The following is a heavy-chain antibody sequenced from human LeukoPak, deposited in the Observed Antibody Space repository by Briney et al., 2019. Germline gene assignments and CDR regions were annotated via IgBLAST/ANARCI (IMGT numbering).Heavy chain of an antibody. CDR2: ISSNGGST. Sequence: PGGSLRLPCSASGFTFSSYAMHWVRQAPGRGLEYVSAISSNGGSTYYADSVKGRFTISRDNSKNTLYLQMSSLRAEDTAVYYCVKEGYDSSGYLDYWGQGTLVTVSS. CDR3: VKEGYDSSGYLDY. J-gene: IGHJ4*02. CDR1: GFTFSSYA. D-gene: IGHD3-22*01. V-gene: IGHV3-64D*06.